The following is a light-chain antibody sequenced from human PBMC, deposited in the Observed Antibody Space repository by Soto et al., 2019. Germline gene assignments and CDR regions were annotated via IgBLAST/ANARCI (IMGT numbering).Light chain of an antibody. V-gene: IGKV3-15*01. CDR3: KQEKNWPPPP. J-gene: IGKJ4*01. CDR1: QSVSFH. CDR2: GAF. Sequence: EIVMTQSPATLSVSPGETATLSCRASQSVSFHLAWYQQKPGQGPRLLIYGAFTRATGIPARFSGSGSGTDFPPTISRLQLENFALYFCKQEKNWPPPPFGGGTKVENK.